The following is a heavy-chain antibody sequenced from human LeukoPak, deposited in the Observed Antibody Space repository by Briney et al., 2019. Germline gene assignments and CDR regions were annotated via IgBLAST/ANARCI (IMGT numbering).Heavy chain of an antibody. CDR3: ASEGGSSRSGGALVFDY. J-gene: IGHJ4*02. V-gene: IGHV1-69*05. Sequence: ASVKVSCKASGGTFSSYAISWVRQAPGQGLEWMGGIIPIFGTANYAQKFQGRVTITTDESTSTAYMELSSLRSEDTAVYYCASEGGSSRSGGALVFDYWGQGTLVTVSS. D-gene: IGHD6-13*01. CDR2: IIPIFGTA. CDR1: GGTFSSYA.